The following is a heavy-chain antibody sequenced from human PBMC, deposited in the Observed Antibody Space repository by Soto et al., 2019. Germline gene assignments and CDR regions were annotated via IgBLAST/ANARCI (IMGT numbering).Heavy chain of an antibody. CDR3: AIRERARSTDLPFEP. CDR1: GDSISSSSFS. Sequence: SETLALTCTVPGDSISSSSFSCGGLRQTPGKGLEWIGSIYYSGSTYYSPSLKSRVTISVDTSKNQFSLKLSSVTAADTAVYYCAIRERARSTDLPFEPLGQG. CDR2: IYYSGST. V-gene: IGHV4-39*01. D-gene: IGHD1-26*01. J-gene: IGHJ5*02.